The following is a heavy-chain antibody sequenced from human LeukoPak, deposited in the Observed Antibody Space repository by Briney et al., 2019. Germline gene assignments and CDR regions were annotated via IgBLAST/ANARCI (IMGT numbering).Heavy chain of an antibody. Sequence: GGSLRLSCAASGFAFSSYWMHWVRQVPGKGLVWVSRINPGGSSTAYADSVKGRFTISRDNAKNTLYLQMNSLRAEDTAVYYCARGEDRYSIDYWGQGTLVTVSS. CDR3: ARGEDRYSIDY. CDR1: GFAFSSYW. J-gene: IGHJ4*02. V-gene: IGHV3-74*01. CDR2: INPGGSST. D-gene: IGHD2-15*01.